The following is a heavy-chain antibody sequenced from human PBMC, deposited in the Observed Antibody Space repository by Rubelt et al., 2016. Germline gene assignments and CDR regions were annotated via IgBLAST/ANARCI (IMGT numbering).Heavy chain of an antibody. V-gene: IGHV1-69*10. CDR3: ARFNRIVGASYYYGMDV. D-gene: IGHD1-26*01. J-gene: IGHJ6*02. CDR2: IIPILGIA. Sequence: QVQLEQPGAEVKKPGSSVKVSCKASGGTFSSYAISRVRQAPGQGLEWMGGIIPILGIANYAQKFQGRVTSTADMGSSSRRSEDTAVYYCARFNRIVGASYYYGMDVWGQGTTVTVSS. CDR1: GGTFSSYA.